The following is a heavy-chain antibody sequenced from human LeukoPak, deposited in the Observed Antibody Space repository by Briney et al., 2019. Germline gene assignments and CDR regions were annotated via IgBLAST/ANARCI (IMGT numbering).Heavy chain of an antibody. CDR2: IYYSGST. CDR1: GGSISSSSYY. Sequence: SETLSLTCTVSGGSISSSSYYWRWIRQPPGKGLEWIGYIYYSGSTNYNPSLKSRVTISVDTSKNQFSLKLSSVTAADTAVYYCARGYCSGGSCYSRVFDYWGQGTLVTVSS. D-gene: IGHD2-15*01. CDR3: ARGYCSGGSCYSRVFDY. V-gene: IGHV4-61*01. J-gene: IGHJ4*02.